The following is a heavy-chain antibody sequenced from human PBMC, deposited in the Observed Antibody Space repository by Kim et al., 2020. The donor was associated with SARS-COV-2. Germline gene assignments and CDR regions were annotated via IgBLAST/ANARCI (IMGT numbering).Heavy chain of an antibody. CDR2: IYYSGST. CDR3: ARHRSAEVVVAAGVFWFDP. D-gene: IGHD2-15*01. J-gene: IGHJ5*02. Sequence: SETLSLTCTVSGGSISSSSYYWGWIRQPPGKGLEWIGSIYYSGSTYYNPSLKSRVTISVDTSKNQFSLKLSSVTAADTAVYYCARHRSAEVVVAAGVFWFDPWGQGTLVTVSS. V-gene: IGHV4-39*01. CDR1: GGSISSSSYY.